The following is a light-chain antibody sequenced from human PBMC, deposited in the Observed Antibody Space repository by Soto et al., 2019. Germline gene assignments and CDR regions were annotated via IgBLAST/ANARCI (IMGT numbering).Light chain of an antibody. Sequence: EIVMTQSPATLSVPPGERATLSCRASQSVGTNLAWYQQRPGQAPGLLISGASTRATGIPARFSGSGSGTDFTLTISSLQSEDFAIYYCHQYGNWPQVTFGGGTKLEVK. V-gene: IGKV3-15*01. CDR2: GAS. J-gene: IGKJ4*01. CDR3: HQYGNWPQVT. CDR1: QSVGTN.